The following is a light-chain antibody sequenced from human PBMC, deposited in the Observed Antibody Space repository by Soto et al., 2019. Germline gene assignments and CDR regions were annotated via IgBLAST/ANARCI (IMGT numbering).Light chain of an antibody. V-gene: IGKV3-11*01. CDR1: QSVGSY. CDR3: QHRGNWPPGAA. J-gene: IGKJ4*01. Sequence: EIVLTQSPATLSLSPGERATLSCRASQSVGSYLAWYQQKPGQAPRLLIYDASIRATGIPARFSASGSGTGFTLIISSLEPEGLAVYYCQHRGNWPPGAAVGGGPNVEIK. CDR2: DAS.